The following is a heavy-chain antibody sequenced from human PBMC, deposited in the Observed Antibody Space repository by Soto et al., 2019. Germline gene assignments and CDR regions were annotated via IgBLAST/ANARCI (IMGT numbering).Heavy chain of an antibody. Sequence: SETLSLTCAVSNYSISSGYYWGWIRQPPGKGLEWIGSIYQRVSTFYNSALKSRIAMSMDTSKNPFYLNLRSVTAADTAIYYCTKAGYYGLDAFELWGQRTTVTVCS. CDR2: IYQRVST. D-gene: IGHD4-17*01. CDR3: TKAGYYGLDAFEL. V-gene: IGHV4-38-2*01. CDR1: NYSISSGYY. J-gene: IGHJ6*02.